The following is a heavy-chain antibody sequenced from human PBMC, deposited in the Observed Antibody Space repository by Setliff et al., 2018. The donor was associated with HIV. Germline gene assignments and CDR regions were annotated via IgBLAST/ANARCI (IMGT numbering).Heavy chain of an antibody. J-gene: IGHJ4*02. V-gene: IGHV4-34*01. Sequence: PSETLSLTCAVYGGSFNGYSWTWIRQPPGKGLEWIGGINHSGSTNYNPSLKSRVTISVDTSKSQFSLRLNSVTATDTAVYYCARSIVPVASGYYYFEYWGQGTLVTVSS. D-gene: IGHD3-3*01. CDR1: GGSFNGYS. CDR3: ARSIVPVASGYYYFEY. CDR2: INHSGST.